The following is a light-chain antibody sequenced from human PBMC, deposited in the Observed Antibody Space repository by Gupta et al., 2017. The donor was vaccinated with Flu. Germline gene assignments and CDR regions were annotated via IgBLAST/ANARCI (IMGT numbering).Light chain of an antibody. Sequence: EIVLTQSPDFQSVTPKETVTITCRASQNIGNSLHWYQQRPGQSPELLIKYVSQSFSGVPSRFSGSGSGTEFTLTISSLESEDAATYYCHQSVSLPRTFGQGTKVEIK. CDR2: YVS. CDR3: HQSVSLPRT. J-gene: IGKJ1*01. V-gene: IGKV6-21*01. CDR1: QNIGNS.